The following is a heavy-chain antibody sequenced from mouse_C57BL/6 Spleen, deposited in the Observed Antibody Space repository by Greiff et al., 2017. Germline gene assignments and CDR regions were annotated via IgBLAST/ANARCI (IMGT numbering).Heavy chain of an antibody. J-gene: IGHJ2*01. D-gene: IGHD1-1*01. CDR3: ACSTPVVAFDC. CDR1: GYTFTSYW. Sequence: VQLQQPGAELVMPGASVKLSCKASGYTFTSYWMHWVKQRPGQGLEWIGEIDPSDSYTNYNQKFKGKSTLTVHKSSTTAYMQLSSLTSEDSAVYYCACSTPVVAFDCWGTGTTLTVSS. CDR2: IDPSDSYT. V-gene: IGHV1-69*01.